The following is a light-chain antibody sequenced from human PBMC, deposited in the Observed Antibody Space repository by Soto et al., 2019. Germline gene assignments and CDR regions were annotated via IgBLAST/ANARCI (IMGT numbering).Light chain of an antibody. J-gene: IGKJ4*02. CDR1: QSIDND. CDR2: DAS. CDR3: QQYDNRPLA. Sequence: ELVVTQSTGTLSVRPGVVDSVWCRASQSIDNDLAWYQQKPGQPPRILIYDASTRATRIPDSFSGSRSGTEFTLTISSLVPEELAVYFCQQYDNRPLAFGGGTKVEIK. V-gene: IGKV3D-15*01.